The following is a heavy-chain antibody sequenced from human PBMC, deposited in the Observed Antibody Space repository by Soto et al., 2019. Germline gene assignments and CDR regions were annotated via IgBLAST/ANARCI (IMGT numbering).Heavy chain of an antibody. J-gene: IGHJ4*02. D-gene: IGHD6-19*01. Sequence: QVTLKESGPVLVKPTETLTLTCTVSGFSLSNARMGVSWIRQPPGKALEWLAHIFSNDEKSYSTSLNSSLTITKDTSKSQVVLTMTNMAPVNTATYYCARRHSSGWYSFDYWGQGTLVTVSS. CDR1: GFSLSNARMG. V-gene: IGHV2-26*01. CDR3: ARRHSSGWYSFDY. CDR2: IFSNDEK.